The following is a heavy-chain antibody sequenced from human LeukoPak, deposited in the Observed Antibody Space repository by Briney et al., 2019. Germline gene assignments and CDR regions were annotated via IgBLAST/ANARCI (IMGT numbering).Heavy chain of an antibody. D-gene: IGHD6-19*01. V-gene: IGHV3-21*01. J-gene: IGHJ5*02. CDR3: ARSGVAGPPMGWFDP. CDR2: ISSSSSYI. CDR1: GFTFSSYS. Sequence: SGGSLRLSCAASGFTFSSYSMNWVRQAPGKELEWVSSISSSSSYIYYADSVKGRFTISRDNAKNSLYLQMNSLRAEDTAVYYCARSGVAGPPMGWFDPWGQGTLVTVSS.